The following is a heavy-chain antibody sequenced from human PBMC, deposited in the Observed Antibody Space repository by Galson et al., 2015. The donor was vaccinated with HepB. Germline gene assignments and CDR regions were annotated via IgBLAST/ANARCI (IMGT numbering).Heavy chain of an antibody. CDR1: GFTFSSYA. V-gene: IGHV3-30*04. Sequence: SLRLSCAASGFTFSSYAMHWVRQAPGKGLEWVAVISYDGSNKYYADSVKGRFTISRDNSKNTLYLQMNSLRAEDTAVYYCAGGFSNYYDSLSGRYWGQGTLVSVSS. D-gene: IGHD3-22*01. CDR2: ISYDGSNK. J-gene: IGHJ4*02. CDR3: AGGFSNYYDSLSGRY.